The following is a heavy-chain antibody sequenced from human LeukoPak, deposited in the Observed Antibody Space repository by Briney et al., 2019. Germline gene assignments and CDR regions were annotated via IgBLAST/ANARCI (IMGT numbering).Heavy chain of an antibody. D-gene: IGHD3-3*01. Sequence: PSETLSLTCTVSGYSVSSGYYWGWIRQPPGKGLEWIGSIYHSGSTYYNPSLKSRVTMSVDTSKNQFSLKLSSVTAADTAVYYCARESDQLNYDFWSGSSRYYYYYMDVWGKGTTVTVSS. CDR1: GYSVSSGYY. CDR3: ARESDQLNYDFWSGSSRYYYYYMDV. V-gene: IGHV4-38-2*02. J-gene: IGHJ6*03. CDR2: IYHSGST.